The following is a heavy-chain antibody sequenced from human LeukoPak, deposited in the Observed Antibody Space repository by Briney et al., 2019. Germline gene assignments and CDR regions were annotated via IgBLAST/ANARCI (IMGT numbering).Heavy chain of an antibody. J-gene: IGHJ5*02. Sequence: ASVKVSCKASGGTFSSYAISWVRQAPGQGLEWMGIINSSDDSTRYAQKFQGRVTMTKDTSTNTVYMHLSSLSSDDTAVYYCARKGEHYYASGKLWPAWFDLWGQGTLVTVSS. D-gene: IGHD3-10*01. CDR2: INSSDDST. CDR3: ARKGEHYYASGKLWPAWFDL. CDR1: GGTFSSYA. V-gene: IGHV1-46*01.